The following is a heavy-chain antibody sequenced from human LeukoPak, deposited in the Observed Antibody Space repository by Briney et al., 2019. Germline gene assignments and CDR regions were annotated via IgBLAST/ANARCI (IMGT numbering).Heavy chain of an antibody. J-gene: IGHJ4*02. CDR1: GYTFTGYY. CDR2: INPNRGGT. D-gene: IGHD6-13*01. CDR3: ARIAAADLDFDY. Sequence: ASVKVSCKASGYTFTGYYMHWVRQAPGQGLEWRGRINPNRGGTNDAQKFQGRVTMTRDTSISTAYMELSRLRSDDTAVYYCARIAAADLDFDYWGQGTLVTVSS. V-gene: IGHV1-2*06.